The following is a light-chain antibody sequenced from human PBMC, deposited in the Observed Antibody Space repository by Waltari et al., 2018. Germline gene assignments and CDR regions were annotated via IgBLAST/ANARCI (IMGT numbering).Light chain of an antibody. CDR3: QSYDSSNLVV. J-gene: IGLJ2*01. CDR1: SGRLASNY. V-gene: IGLV6-57*03. CDR2: EDN. Sequence: NFMLTQPHSVSESPGLTLTISSSRSSGRLASNYVHWYQQRPGSAPTTVIYEDNQTPSGVPDLFSGSIDSSSNSASLTISGLKTEDEADYYCQSYDSSNLVVFGGGTKLTVL.